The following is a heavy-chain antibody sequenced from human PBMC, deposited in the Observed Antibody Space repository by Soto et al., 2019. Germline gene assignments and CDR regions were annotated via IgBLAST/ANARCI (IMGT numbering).Heavy chain of an antibody. Sequence: SETLSLTCTVSGASISGFYWSWIRKSAGKGLEWIGRIYATGSTDYNPSLKSRVMMSVDTSKKQFSLKLRSVTAADTAVYYCVRDGTKTLRDWFDPWGQG. J-gene: IGHJ5*02. CDR1: GASISGFY. CDR3: VRDGTKTLRDWFDP. V-gene: IGHV4-4*07. CDR2: IYATGST. D-gene: IGHD1-1*01.